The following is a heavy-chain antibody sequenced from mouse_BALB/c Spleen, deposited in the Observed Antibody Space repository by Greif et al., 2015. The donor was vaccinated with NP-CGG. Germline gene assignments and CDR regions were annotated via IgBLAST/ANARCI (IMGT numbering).Heavy chain of an antibody. CDR3: ARSDYGTQYYFDY. CDR1: GYTFTSYT. V-gene: IGHV1-4*01. CDR2: INPSSGYT. D-gene: IGHD1-1*01. J-gene: IGHJ2*01. Sequence: VHLVESGAELARPGASVKMSCKASGYTFTSYTMHWVKQRPGQGLEWIGYINPSSGYTNYNQKFKDKATLTADKSSSTAYMQLSSLTSEDSAVYYCARSDYGTQYYFDYWGQGTTLTVSS.